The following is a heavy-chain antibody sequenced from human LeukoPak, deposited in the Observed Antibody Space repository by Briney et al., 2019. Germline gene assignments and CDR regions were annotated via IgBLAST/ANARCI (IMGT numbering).Heavy chain of an antibody. V-gene: IGHV4-59*01. CDR3: ARDLGGSSSWTRWFDP. D-gene: IGHD6-13*01. Sequence: SETLSLAWTVAGRSITIYYWTWIRQPPGKGLEWIGNIYYGGSTKYNPSLKSRVTISIDTSTHKFSLNLSSVTAADTAVYYCARDLGGSSSWTRWFDPWGQGTLVTVSS. CDR2: IYYGGST. CDR1: GRSITIYY. J-gene: IGHJ5*02.